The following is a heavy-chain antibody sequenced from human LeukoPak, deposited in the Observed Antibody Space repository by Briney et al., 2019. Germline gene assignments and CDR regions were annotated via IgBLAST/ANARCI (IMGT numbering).Heavy chain of an antibody. CDR1: GGSISNGDYY. Sequence: SETLSLTCTVSGGSISNGDYYWSWIRQPPGKGLEWIGYIYYSGSTYYNPSLKSRVTISVDTSKNQFSLKLSSVTAADTAVYYCASSYSSSWYYFDYWGQGTLVAVSS. CDR2: IYYSGST. CDR3: ASSYSSSWYYFDY. V-gene: IGHV4-30-4*01. D-gene: IGHD6-13*01. J-gene: IGHJ4*02.